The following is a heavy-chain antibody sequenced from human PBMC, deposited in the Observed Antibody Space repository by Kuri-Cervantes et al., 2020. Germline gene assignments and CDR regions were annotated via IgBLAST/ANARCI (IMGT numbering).Heavy chain of an antibody. CDR3: ARAPDYGCNSGNAY. CDR2: ISSSSSYI. J-gene: IGHJ4*02. Sequence: GESLKISCAASGFTFSSYWMSWVRQAPGKGLEWVSSISSSSSYIYYADSVKGRFTISRDNAKNSLYLQMNSLRAEDTAVYYCARAPDYGCNSGNAYWGQGTLVTVSS. D-gene: IGHD4-23*01. V-gene: IGHV3-21*01. CDR1: GFTFSSYW.